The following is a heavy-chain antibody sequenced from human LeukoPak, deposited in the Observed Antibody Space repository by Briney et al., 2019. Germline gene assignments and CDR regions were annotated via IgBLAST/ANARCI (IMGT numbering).Heavy chain of an antibody. CDR3: ARGPPFTMVRGFNKE. J-gene: IGHJ4*02. V-gene: IGHV3-66*01. D-gene: IGHD3-10*01. Sequence: WGSLRLSCAASGFTVSSNYMSWVRQAPGKGLEWVSVIYSGGSTYYADSVKGRVTISRDNSKNTVYLHMNSLRAEDTAVYYCARGPPFTMVRGFNKEWGQGTLVTVSS. CDR2: IYSGGST. CDR1: GFTVSSNY.